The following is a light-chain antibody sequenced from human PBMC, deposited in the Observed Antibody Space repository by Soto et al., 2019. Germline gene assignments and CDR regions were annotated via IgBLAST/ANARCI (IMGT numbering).Light chain of an antibody. Sequence: DIQMTQAPSSVSASVGDRVTITCRASPSIGTYLNWYQHKLGKAPKLLIYAASSLQGGVPSRFTGSGSGTDFTLTINSLQPEDFATYFCQQSYSIPNSLGQGTRREIK. CDR2: AAS. V-gene: IGKV1-39*01. J-gene: IGKJ5*01. CDR3: QQSYSIPNS. CDR1: PSIGTY.